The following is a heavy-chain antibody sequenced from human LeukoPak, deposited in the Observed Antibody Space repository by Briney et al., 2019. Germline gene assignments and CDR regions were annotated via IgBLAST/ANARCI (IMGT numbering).Heavy chain of an antibody. V-gene: IGHV1-45*02. CDR2: ITPFNGNT. Sequence: SVKVSCKASGYTLTYHYLHWVRQAPGQALEWMGWITPFNGNTNYAQKFQDRVTITRDRSMSTVYMELSSLRSEDTAMYYCARSSDYSNYVFAYWGQGTLVTVSS. J-gene: IGHJ4*02. CDR1: GYTLTYHY. CDR3: ARSSDYSNYVFAY. D-gene: IGHD4-11*01.